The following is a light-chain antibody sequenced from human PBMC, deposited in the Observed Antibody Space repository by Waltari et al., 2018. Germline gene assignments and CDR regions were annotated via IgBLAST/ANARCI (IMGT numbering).Light chain of an antibody. CDR2: GIF. V-gene: IGKV3-20*01. CDR1: QSVNRA. Sequence: EIVLTQSPGTLSLSPGERATLSCKASQSVNRALAWYKQKPGQAPRLLIYGIFDRAAGTPDRFSGSGSGTDFSLTISRLEPEDFAVYYCQHYLRLPVTFGQGTRVEVK. J-gene: IGKJ1*01. CDR3: QHYLRLPVT.